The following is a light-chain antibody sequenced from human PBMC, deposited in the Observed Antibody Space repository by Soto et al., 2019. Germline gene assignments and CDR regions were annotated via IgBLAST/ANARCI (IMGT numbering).Light chain of an antibody. CDR1: SGHSSYA. CDR2: LNSDGSH. J-gene: IGLJ2*01. V-gene: IGLV4-69*01. Sequence: QPVLTQSPSASASLGASVKLTCTLSSGHSSYAIAWHQQRPEKGPRYLMKLNSDGSHSKGDGIPDRFSGSSSGAERYLTISSLQSEDEADYYCQTWVTGIQVLGGGTKLTVL. CDR3: QTWVTGIQV.